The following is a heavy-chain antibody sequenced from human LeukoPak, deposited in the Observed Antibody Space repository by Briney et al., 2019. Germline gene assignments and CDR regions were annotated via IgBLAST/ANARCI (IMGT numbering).Heavy chain of an antibody. D-gene: IGHD3-10*01. V-gene: IGHV3-21*01. CDR3: THYYGSGRGY. CDR1: GFTFSSYA. Sequence: GGSLRLSCAASGFTFSSYAMSWVRQAPGKGLEWVSSISSSSSYIYYADSVKGRFTISRDNAKNSLYLQMNSLRAEDTAVYYCTHYYGSGRGYWGQGTLVTVSS. J-gene: IGHJ4*02. CDR2: ISSSSSYI.